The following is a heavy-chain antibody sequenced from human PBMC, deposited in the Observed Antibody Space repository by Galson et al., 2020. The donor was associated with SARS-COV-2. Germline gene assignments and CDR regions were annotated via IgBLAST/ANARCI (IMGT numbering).Heavy chain of an antibody. CDR3: AKDETVGKNYDYVQH. CDR1: AFTFTGYS. D-gene: IGHD5-12*01. CDR2: ISYDGTNT. J-gene: IGHJ1*01. Sequence: QLGESLKISCAASAFTFTGYSMHWVRQAPGKGPEWVAVISYDGTNTYYADSLQGRFTISRDNSENTVYLQMNSLRAEDTAVYYCAKDETVGKNYDYVQHWGQGTLVAVSS. V-gene: IGHV3-30*18.